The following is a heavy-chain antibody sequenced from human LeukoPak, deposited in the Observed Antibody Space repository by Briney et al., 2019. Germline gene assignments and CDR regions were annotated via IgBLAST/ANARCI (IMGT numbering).Heavy chain of an antibody. CDR3: ARRTVHWCFDL. D-gene: IGHD1-1*01. V-gene: IGHV3-21*01. CDR2: ISSSSNYI. Sequence: GGSLRLSCAASGFTFSSSNMNWVRQAPGKGLVWVSSISSSSNYIYYADSMKGRFTISRDNAKNSLYLQMNNLRAEDTAVYYCARRTVHWCFDLWGRGTLVTVSS. CDR1: GFTFSSSN. J-gene: IGHJ2*01.